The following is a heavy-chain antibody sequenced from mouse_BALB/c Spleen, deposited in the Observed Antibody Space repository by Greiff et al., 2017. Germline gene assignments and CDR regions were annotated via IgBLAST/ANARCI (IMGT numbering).Heavy chain of an antibody. CDR3: DGYDAAMDY. Sequence: VQLKESGAELVQPGASGKLSCTASGFNLRDYCMHWVKQRPEQGLEWIGWIDRENGNTIYEPKFQGKTSMTAHTSSNPAYLQLSSLPSEETAVYYCDGYDAAMDYWGQGTSVTVSA. CDR1: GFNLRDYC. D-gene: IGHD2-3*01. J-gene: IGHJ4*01. CDR2: IDRENGNT. V-gene: IGHV14-1*02.